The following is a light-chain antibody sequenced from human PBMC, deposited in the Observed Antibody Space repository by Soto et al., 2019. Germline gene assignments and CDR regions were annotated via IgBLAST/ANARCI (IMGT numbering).Light chain of an antibody. CDR3: QQYNNWGT. V-gene: IGKV3-15*01. J-gene: IGKJ1*01. CDR2: GAS. Sequence: EIVMTQSPATLSVSPGERATLSCRASQSVSSNLAWYQQKPGQAPRLLIYGASTRATGIPARFSGSGSGTEFTLTISSLQSEDFAVSYCQQYNNWGTFGQGTKVDIK. CDR1: QSVSSN.